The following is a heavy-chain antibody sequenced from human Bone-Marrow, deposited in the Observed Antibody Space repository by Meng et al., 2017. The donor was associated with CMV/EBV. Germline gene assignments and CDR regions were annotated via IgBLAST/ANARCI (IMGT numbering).Heavy chain of an antibody. CDR3: AREIRAIVGATTSYYYYGRDV. CDR1: GYTFTGYY. CDR2: INPNSGGT. J-gene: IGHJ6*02. Sequence: ASVKVSCKASGYTFTGYYMHWVRQAPGQGLEWMGWINPNSGGTNYAQKFQGRVTMTRDTSISTAYMELSRLRSDDTAVYYCAREIRAIVGATTSYYYYGRDVWGQGTTVTVSS. V-gene: IGHV1-2*02. D-gene: IGHD1-26*01.